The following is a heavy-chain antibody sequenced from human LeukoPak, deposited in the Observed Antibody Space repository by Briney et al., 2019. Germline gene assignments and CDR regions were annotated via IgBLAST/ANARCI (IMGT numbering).Heavy chain of an antibody. V-gene: IGHV4-34*01. Sequence: SETVSLTCSVYGGSFSGYYWSWIRQPPGKGLEWTGEINHSGSTNYNPSLKSRVTISVDTSKNQFSLKLSSVTAADTAVYYCARGLASSGYSYGGWGQGTLVTVSS. CDR3: ARGLASSGYSYGG. CDR2: INHSGST. D-gene: IGHD5-18*01. J-gene: IGHJ4*02. CDR1: GGSFSGYY.